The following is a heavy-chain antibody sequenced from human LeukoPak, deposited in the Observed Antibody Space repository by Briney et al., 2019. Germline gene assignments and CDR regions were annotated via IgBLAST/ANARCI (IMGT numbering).Heavy chain of an antibody. V-gene: IGHV1-2*02. CDR1: GYTFTVYY. CDR2: INPNSGGT. D-gene: IGHD6-13*01. Sequence: ASVKVSCKASGYTFTVYYMHWVRQAPGQGLEWMGWINPNSGGTNYAQKFQGRVTMTRDTSISTAYMELSRLRSDDTAVYYCARDETAAAQFDYWGQGTLVTVSS. J-gene: IGHJ4*02. CDR3: ARDETAAAQFDY.